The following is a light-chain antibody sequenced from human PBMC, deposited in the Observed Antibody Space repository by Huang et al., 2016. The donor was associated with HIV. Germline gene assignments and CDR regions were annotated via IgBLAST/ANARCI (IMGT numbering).Light chain of an antibody. J-gene: IGKJ5*01. CDR1: QSLLYRSNNKNY. CDR3: QQFYSTPIT. Sequence: DIVMTQSPDSLAVSLGERATINCKSSQSLLYRSNNKNYLAWYQQKPGQPPKLLIYWASTRESGVPDRFSGSGSGTDFTLTISRLQAEDVAVYQCQQFYSTPITFGQGTRLEIK. V-gene: IGKV4-1*01. CDR2: WAS.